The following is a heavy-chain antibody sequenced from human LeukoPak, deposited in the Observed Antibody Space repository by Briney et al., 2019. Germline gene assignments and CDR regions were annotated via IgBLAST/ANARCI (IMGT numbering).Heavy chain of an antibody. J-gene: IGHJ3*02. D-gene: IGHD1-26*01. CDR2: ISYDGSNK. CDR1: GFTFSSYA. CDR3: ARLQWELHAFDI. V-gene: IGHV3-30-3*01. Sequence: PGGSLRLSCAASGFTFSSYAMHWVRQAPGKGLEWVAVISYDGSNKYYADSVKGRFTISRDNSKNTLYLQMNSLRAEDTAVYYCARLQWELHAFDIWGQGTMVTVSS.